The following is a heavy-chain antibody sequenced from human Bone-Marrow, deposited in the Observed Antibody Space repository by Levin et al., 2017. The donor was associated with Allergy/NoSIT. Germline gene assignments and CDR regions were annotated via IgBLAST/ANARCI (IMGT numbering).Heavy chain of an antibody. CDR3: EKDRESFYYDKSGPDFDS. J-gene: IGHJ4*02. Sequence: GGSLRLSCAASGFTFRNSAMNWVRQAPGKGLEWVSGISGSGGSTYYPGYVKGRFTISRDNSKNTLYLEMDSLRAEDTAVYYCEKDRESFYYDKSGPDFDSWGQGTLVTVSS. D-gene: IGHD3-22*01. CDR2: ISGSGGST. CDR1: GFTFRNSA. V-gene: IGHV3-23*01.